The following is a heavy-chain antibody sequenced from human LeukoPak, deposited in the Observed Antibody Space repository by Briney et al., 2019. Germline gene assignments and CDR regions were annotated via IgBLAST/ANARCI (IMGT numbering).Heavy chain of an antibody. CDR1: GGSISNNY. Sequence: SETLSLTCTVSGGSISNNYWNWHWIRQPQEGGLEWIGYIYYSGSTNYNPSLRSRVTIAVDKSNNQVSLKLSSVTAADTAMYYCARDKSGPTAHYDVFDIWGQGTMVTVSS. J-gene: IGHJ3*02. V-gene: IGHV4-59*01. CDR3: ARDKSGPTAHYDVFDI. CDR2: IYYSGST. D-gene: IGHD4/OR15-4a*01.